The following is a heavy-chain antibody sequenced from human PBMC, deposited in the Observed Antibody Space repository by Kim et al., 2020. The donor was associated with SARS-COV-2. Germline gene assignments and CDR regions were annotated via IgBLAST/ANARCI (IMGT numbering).Heavy chain of an antibody. CDR3: ARDSSNTYYYGSGCYYNVYVDY. V-gene: IGHV4-4*02. J-gene: IGHJ4*02. D-gene: IGHD3-10*01. CDR1: GGSISSSNW. CDR2: IYHSGST. Sequence: SETLSLTCAVSGGSISSSNWWSWVRQPPGKGLEWIGEIYHSGSTNYNPSLKSRVTISVDKSKNQFSLKLSSVTAADTAVYYCARDSSNTYYYGSGCYYNVYVDYWGQGTLVTVSS.